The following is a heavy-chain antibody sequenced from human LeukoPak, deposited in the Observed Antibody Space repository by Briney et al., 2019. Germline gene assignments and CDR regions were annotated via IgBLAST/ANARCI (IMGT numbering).Heavy chain of an antibody. D-gene: IGHD3-9*01. CDR3: AREFDILTGYEYYNWFDP. CDR2: IYTSGST. V-gene: IGHV4-4*07. J-gene: IGHJ5*02. CDR1: GGSISSYY. Sequence: SETLSLTCTVSGGSISSYYWSWIRQPAGKGLEWIGRIYTSGSTNYNPSLKSRVTMSVDTSKNQFSLKLSSVTAADTAVYYCAREFDILTGYEYYNWFDPWGQGTLVTVSS.